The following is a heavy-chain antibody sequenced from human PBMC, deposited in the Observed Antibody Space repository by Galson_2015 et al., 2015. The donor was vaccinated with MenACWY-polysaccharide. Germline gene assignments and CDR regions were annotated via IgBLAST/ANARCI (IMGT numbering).Heavy chain of an antibody. Sequence: LILSCAASGLKFRGSGMHWVRQAPGKGLEWVAVIQYDGSQKQYIDSVKGRFTISRDNSRNTLYLEMNSLRAEDTALYYCAREGSRIVFHAFDVWGQGTMVIVSS. CDR2: IQYDGSQK. D-gene: IGHD3-10*02. J-gene: IGHJ3*01. V-gene: IGHV3-33*01. CDR3: AREGSRIVFHAFDV. CDR1: GLKFRGSG.